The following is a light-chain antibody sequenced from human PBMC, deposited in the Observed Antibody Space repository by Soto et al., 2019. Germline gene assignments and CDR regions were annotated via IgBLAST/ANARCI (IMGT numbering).Light chain of an antibody. CDR1: QTVSSSS. CDR2: GAS. CDR3: QQYGSSPRT. Sequence: DIVLTQSPGTLSLSPGEIATLSCRASQTVSSSSLAWYHQKPGQAPRLLIYGASSRATGIPDRFSGSGSGTDFTLIISRLESEDFAVDYCQQYGSSPRTFGQGTKVEVK. V-gene: IGKV3-20*01. J-gene: IGKJ1*01.